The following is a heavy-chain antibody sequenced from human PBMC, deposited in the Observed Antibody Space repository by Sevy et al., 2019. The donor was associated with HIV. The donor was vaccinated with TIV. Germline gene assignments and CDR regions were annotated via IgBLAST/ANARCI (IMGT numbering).Heavy chain of an antibody. CDR3: ANLNTGYSRGWYVAYNAFDI. J-gene: IGHJ3*02. Sequence: GGSLRLSCAASGFTFSSYAMHWVRQAPGKGLEWVAVISYDGSNKYYADSVKGRFTISRDNSKNTLYLQMNSLRAEDTAVYYCANLNTGYSRGWYVAYNAFDIWGQGTMVTVSS. D-gene: IGHD6-19*01. CDR1: GFTFSSYA. V-gene: IGHV3-30*04. CDR2: ISYDGSNK.